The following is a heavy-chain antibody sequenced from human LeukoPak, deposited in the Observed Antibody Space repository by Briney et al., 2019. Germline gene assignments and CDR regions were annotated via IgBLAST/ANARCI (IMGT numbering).Heavy chain of an antibody. CDR2: IYSGRST. J-gene: IGHJ5*02. D-gene: IGHD1-1*01. CDR1: GLIVSSNY. Sequence: VGTLRLSCAASGLIVSSNYMSWVRHAPGEGREWVSIIYSGRSTFYAESVKCRFTISRDNSNNTLYLQMNSLRAEDTAVYYCAREGRWNWFDPWGQGPLVTVSS. CDR3: AREGRWNWFDP. V-gene: IGHV3-53*01.